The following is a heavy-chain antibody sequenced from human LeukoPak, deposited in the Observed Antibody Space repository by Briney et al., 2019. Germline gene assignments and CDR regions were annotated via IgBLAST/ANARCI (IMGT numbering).Heavy chain of an antibody. J-gene: IGHJ2*01. CDR1: GFTFGDYG. Sequence: GGSLRLSCAASGFTFGDYGMHWVRHVPGKGLEWVSGLGWNSRPEDYADSVKGRFTISRDNAKSSLYLQMNSLRADDTALYYCVKRGGSDWYFDIWGRGTLVTVSS. V-gene: IGHV3-9*01. CDR3: VKRGGSDWYFDI. CDR2: LGWNSRPE.